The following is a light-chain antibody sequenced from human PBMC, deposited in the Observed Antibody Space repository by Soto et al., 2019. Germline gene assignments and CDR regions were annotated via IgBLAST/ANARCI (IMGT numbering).Light chain of an antibody. J-gene: IGKJ1*01. Sequence: EIVMTQSPATLSVSPGERATLSCRASQSISNNLAWYHQRPGQAPRLLIYGASTRATGIPARFSGSGSGTEFTLTISSLQSEDCAVYYCQQYNNWWTVGQGTRVEIK. CDR3: QQYNNWWT. CDR1: QSISNN. V-gene: IGKV3-15*01. CDR2: GAS.